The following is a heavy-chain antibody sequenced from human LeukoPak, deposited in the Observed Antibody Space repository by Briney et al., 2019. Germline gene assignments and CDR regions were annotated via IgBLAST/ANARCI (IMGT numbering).Heavy chain of an antibody. Sequence: SETLSLTCAVYGGSFSGYYWSWIRQPPGKRLEWIGEINHSGSTNYNPSLKSRVTISVDTSKNQFSLKLSSVTAADTAVYYCARGSRRVPAARGPWFDPWGQGTLVTVSS. CDR2: INHSGST. CDR1: GGSFSGYY. D-gene: IGHD2-2*01. CDR3: ARGSRRVPAARGPWFDP. J-gene: IGHJ5*02. V-gene: IGHV4-34*01.